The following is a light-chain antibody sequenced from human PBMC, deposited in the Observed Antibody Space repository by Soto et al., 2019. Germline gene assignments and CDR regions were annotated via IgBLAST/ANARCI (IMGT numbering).Light chain of an antibody. CDR1: QSVRSNY. Sequence: EIVLTQSPGTLSLSPGERATLSCRASQSVRSNYLAWYPQKPGQAPRLLIYNSSTRATSIPDRFSGSGSGTDFTLNISGMEPEDFALYYCQQYRDLPQTFGQGTQVEIK. CDR3: QQYRDLPQT. J-gene: IGKJ1*01. CDR2: NSS. V-gene: IGKV3-20*01.